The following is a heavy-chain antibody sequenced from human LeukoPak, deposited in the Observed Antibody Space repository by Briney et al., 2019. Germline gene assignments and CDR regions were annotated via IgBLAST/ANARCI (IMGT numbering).Heavy chain of an antibody. V-gene: IGHV3-23*01. Sequence: LPGGSLRLSCAASGFTFSAYAMSWVRQAPGKGLEWVSAISGSGGSTYYADSVKGRFTISRDNSKSTLYLQMNSLRVEDTAVYYCAKEMTSRGYFDYWGQGTLVTVSS. J-gene: IGHJ4*02. CDR3: AKEMTSRGYFDY. CDR2: ISGSGGST. CDR1: GFTFSAYA. D-gene: IGHD3-10*01.